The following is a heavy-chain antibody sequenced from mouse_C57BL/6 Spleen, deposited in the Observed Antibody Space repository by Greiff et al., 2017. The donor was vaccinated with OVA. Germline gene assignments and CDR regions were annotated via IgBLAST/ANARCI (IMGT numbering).Heavy chain of an antibody. Sequence: EVHLVESGPGLVKPSQSLSLTCSVTGYSITSGYYWNWIRQFPGNKLEWMGYISYDGSNNYNPSLKNRISITRDTSKNQFFLKLNSVTTEDTATYYCARTPPYYGSSSYYFDYWGQGTTLTVSS. V-gene: IGHV3-6*01. D-gene: IGHD1-1*01. CDR2: ISYDGSN. CDR1: GYSITSGYY. CDR3: ARTPPYYGSSSYYFDY. J-gene: IGHJ2*01.